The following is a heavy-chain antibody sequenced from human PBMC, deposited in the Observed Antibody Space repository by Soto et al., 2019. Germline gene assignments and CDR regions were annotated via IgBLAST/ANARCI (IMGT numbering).Heavy chain of an antibody. CDR1: GFTFSDYY. J-gene: IGHJ4*02. Sequence: VQLVESGGGLVKPGGSLRLSCAASGFTFSDYYMSWIRQAPGKGLEWVSYISNSGRTLYYADSMKGRLTISRDNAKISLFLQMNSLRSEDTAVYYCARDLVAVSGGVYSSSSGGYFFDFWGQGTLVTVSS. V-gene: IGHV3-11*01. CDR2: ISNSGRTL. CDR3: ARDLVAVSGGVYSSSSGGYFFDF. D-gene: IGHD6-6*01.